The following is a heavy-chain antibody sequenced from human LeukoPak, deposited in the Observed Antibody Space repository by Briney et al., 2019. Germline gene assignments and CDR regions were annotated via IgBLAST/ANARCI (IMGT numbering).Heavy chain of an antibody. D-gene: IGHD6-13*01. CDR1: GFTVSSNY. J-gene: IGHJ4*02. V-gene: IGHV3-53*01. CDR2: IYSGGST. Sequence: PGGSLRLSCAASGFTVSSNYMSWVRQAPGKGLEWVSVIYSGGSTYYADSVKGRFTISRDNSKNTLYLQMNSLRAEDTAVYYCASPDIAAAGNLDYWGQGTLVTVSS. CDR3: ASPDIAAAGNLDY.